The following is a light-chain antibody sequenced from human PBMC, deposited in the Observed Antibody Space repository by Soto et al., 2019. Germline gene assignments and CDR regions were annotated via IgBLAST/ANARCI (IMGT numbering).Light chain of an antibody. J-gene: IGKJ1*01. CDR1: QSVDRRY. CDR3: QQRSNWPPWT. CDR2: DAS. Sequence: IVLKQSPGTLSLSPAERATLPCRASQSVDRRYLAWYQQKPGQAPRLLIYDASNRATGIPARFSGSGSGTDFTLTISILEPEDFAVYYCQQRSNWPPWTFGQGTKV. V-gene: IGKV3-11*01.